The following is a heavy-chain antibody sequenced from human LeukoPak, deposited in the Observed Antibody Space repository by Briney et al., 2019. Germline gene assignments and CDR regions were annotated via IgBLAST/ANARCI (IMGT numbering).Heavy chain of an antibody. Sequence: SQTLSLTCAISGDSVSSNSAAWNSVRQSPSRVLGWLGRTFKRYKWYNDYAVFVKSRITINPDTSKNQFSLQLNSVTPEDTAVYYCTRETSLRYYDFWSGWDYWGQGTLVTVSS. D-gene: IGHD3-3*01. V-gene: IGHV6-1*01. J-gene: IGHJ4*02. CDR1: GDSVSSNSAA. CDR2: TFKRYKWYN. CDR3: TRETSLRYYDFWSGWDY.